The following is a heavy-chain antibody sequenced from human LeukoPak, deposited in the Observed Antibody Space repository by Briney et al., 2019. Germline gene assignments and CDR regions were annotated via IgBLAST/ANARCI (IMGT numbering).Heavy chain of an antibody. V-gene: IGHV1-8*02. CDR3: AREGGDSSGYYSAVGY. J-gene: IGHJ4*02. D-gene: IGHD3-22*01. Sequence: GASVKVSCKASGYTFTGYYMHWVRQAPGQGLEWMGWINPNSGNTGYAQKFQGRVTMTRNTSISTAYMELSSLRSEDTAVYYCAREGGDSSGYYSAVGYWGQGTLVTVSS. CDR1: GYTFTGYY. CDR2: INPNSGNT.